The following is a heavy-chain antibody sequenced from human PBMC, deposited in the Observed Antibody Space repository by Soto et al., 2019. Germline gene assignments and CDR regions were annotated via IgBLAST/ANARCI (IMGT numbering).Heavy chain of an antibody. D-gene: IGHD6-13*01. CDR3: ARDNGIAGSFDP. CDR2: ISISGTAI. V-gene: IGHV3-48*02. Sequence: EVQLVESGGGLVQPGGSLRLTCAASGFTFRSYSMNWVRQAPGKGLEWVSYISISGTAIYYADSVKGRFTISRDDAKNSLYLQMNSLRDEDTSVYYCARDNGIAGSFDPWGQGALVTGSS. J-gene: IGHJ5*02. CDR1: GFTFRSYS.